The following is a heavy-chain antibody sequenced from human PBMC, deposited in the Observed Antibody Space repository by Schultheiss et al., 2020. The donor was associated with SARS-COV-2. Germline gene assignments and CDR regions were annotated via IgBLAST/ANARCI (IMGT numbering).Heavy chain of an antibody. CDR2: ISYDGSNK. Sequence: GESLKISCAASGFTFSDYYMSWIRQAPGKGLEWVAVISYDGSNKYYADSVKGRFTTSRDNTKNSLYLQMDSLRAEDTGVYYCVSNYYNSSGYYPLNYWGQGTLVTVSS. CDR1: GFTFSDYY. D-gene: IGHD3-22*01. J-gene: IGHJ4*02. V-gene: IGHV3-30*03. CDR3: VSNYYNSSGYYPLNY.